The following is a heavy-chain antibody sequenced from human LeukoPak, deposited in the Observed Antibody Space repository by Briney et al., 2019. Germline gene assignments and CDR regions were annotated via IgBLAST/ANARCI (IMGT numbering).Heavy chain of an antibody. V-gene: IGHV3-7*04. CDR3: ARGGCSSTRCFAGFFDY. J-gene: IGHJ4*02. CDR2: IKQDGSET. Sequence: GGSLRLSCAPPGFTFFNYWMSWVRQAPGKGLEWVANIKQDGSETYYVDSVKGRFTISRDNARSSPFLQMTSLRAEDTAIYYCARGGCSSTRCFAGFFDYWGQGTLVTVSS. D-gene: IGHD2-2*01. CDR1: GFTFFNYW.